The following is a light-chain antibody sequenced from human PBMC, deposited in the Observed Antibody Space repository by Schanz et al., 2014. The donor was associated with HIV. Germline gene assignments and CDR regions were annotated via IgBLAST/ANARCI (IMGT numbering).Light chain of an antibody. Sequence: QSVLTQAPSASGTPGQRVTISCSGSSSDFKTNAVLWYQQLPGAAPKLLIYNTYHRPSGVPDRFSGSKSGTSATLGITGLQTGDEADYYCGTWDSSLSVVFGGGTKLTVL. V-gene: IGLV1-44*01. CDR2: NTY. CDR1: SSDFKTNA. J-gene: IGLJ2*01. CDR3: GTWDSSLSVV.